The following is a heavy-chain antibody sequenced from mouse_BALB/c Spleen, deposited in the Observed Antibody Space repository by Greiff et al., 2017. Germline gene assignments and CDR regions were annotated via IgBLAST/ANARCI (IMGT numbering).Heavy chain of an antibody. CDR2: IYPGDGDT. D-gene: IGHD2-4*01. J-gene: IGHJ3*01. V-gene: IGHV1-80*01. CDR3: ARLDYESY. Sequence: VQLQQSGAELVRPGSSVQLSCKASGYAFSSYWMNWVKQRPGQGLEWIGQIYPGDGDTNYNGKFKGKATLTADKSSSTAYMQLSSLTSEDSAVYFCARLDYESYWGQGTLVTVSA. CDR1: GYAFSSYW.